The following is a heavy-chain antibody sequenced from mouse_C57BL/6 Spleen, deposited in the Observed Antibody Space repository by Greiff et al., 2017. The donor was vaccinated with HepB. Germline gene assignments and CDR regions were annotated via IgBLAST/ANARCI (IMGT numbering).Heavy chain of an antibody. Sequence: EVQLVESGGGLVQPKGSLKLSCAASGFTFNTYAMHWVRQAPGKGLEWVARIRSKSSNYATYYADSVKDRFTISRDDSQSMLYLQMNNLKTEDTAMYYCVRDEAYYSKTWFAYWGQGTLVTVSA. V-gene: IGHV10-3*01. CDR1: GFTFNTYA. J-gene: IGHJ3*01. CDR3: VRDEAYYSKTWFAY. D-gene: IGHD2-5*01. CDR2: IRSKSSNYAT.